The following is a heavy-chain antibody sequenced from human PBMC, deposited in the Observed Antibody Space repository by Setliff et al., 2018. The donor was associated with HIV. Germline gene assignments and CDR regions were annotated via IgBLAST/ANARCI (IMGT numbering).Heavy chain of an antibody. CDR1: GYTLTELS. CDR3: ARDLAAAGAFDI. D-gene: IGHD6-13*01. CDR2: FDPEDGGT. J-gene: IGHJ3*02. V-gene: IGHV1-24*01. Sequence: GASVKVSCKVSGYTLTELSIHWVRQAPGKGLEWMGGFDPEDGGTIHAQKFQGRVTMTEDTSTDTAYMELRSLRPEDTAVYYCARDLAAAGAFDIWGQGTMVTVSS.